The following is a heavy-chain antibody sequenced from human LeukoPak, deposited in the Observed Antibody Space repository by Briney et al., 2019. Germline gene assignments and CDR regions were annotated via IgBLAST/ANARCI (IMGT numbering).Heavy chain of an antibody. J-gene: IGHJ4*02. CDR3: ATRVYPYYFDY. V-gene: IGHV4-38-2*01. CDR2: ISHSGST. Sequence: TSETLSLTCAVSGYSISSGYYWGWIRQPPVKGLECIGTISHSGSTYYNPSLKSRVTISIDTSKNQFSLKLYSVTAAGTAVYYCATRVYPYYFDYWGQGTLVTVSS. D-gene: IGHD5/OR15-5a*01. CDR1: GYSISSGYY.